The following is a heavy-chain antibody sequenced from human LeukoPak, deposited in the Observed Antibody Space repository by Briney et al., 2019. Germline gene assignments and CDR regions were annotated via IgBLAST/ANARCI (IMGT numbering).Heavy chain of an antibody. J-gene: IGHJ4*02. CDR1: GFTFITYA. CDR2: ISYDGSNQ. V-gene: IGHV3-30-3*01. Sequence: PGGSLRLSCAASGFTFITYAMHWVRQAPGKGLEWVAVISYDGSNQYYADSVKGRFTISRDNSKNTLYLQMNSLRAEDTAVYYCARDGDYGGNRGPDYWGQGTLVTVSS. CDR3: ARDGDYGGNRGPDY. D-gene: IGHD4-23*01.